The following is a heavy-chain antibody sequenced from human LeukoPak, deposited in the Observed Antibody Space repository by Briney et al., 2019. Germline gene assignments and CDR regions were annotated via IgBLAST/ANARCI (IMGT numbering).Heavy chain of an antibody. CDR3: AKDPRAEVVVPAAIPNWFDP. CDR1: GFTFSSYG. V-gene: IGHV3-30*02. Sequence: PGGSLRLSCAASGFTFSSYGIHWVRQAPGKGLEWVAFIRYDGSNKYYADSVKGRFTISRDNSKNTLYLQMNSLRAEDTAVYYCAKDPRAEVVVPAAIPNWFDPWGQGTLVTVSS. D-gene: IGHD2-2*01. J-gene: IGHJ5*02. CDR2: IRYDGSNK.